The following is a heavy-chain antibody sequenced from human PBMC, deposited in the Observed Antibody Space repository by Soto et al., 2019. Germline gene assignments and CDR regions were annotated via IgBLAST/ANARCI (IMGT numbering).Heavy chain of an antibody. Sequence: SETLSLTCTVSGGSISSYYWSWIRQPPGKGLEWIGYIYYSGSTNYNPSLKSRVTISVDTSKNQFSLKLSSVTAADTAVYYCARAYYGSENWFDPWGQGTLVTVSS. D-gene: IGHD3-10*01. V-gene: IGHV4-59*08. CDR1: GGSISSYY. CDR2: IYYSGST. J-gene: IGHJ5*02. CDR3: ARAYYGSENWFDP.